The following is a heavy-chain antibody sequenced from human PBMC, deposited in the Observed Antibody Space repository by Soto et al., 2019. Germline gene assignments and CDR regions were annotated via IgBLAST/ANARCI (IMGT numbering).Heavy chain of an antibody. CDR3: AREDYGDYGVGWFDP. CDR2: ISYDGSNK. V-gene: IGHV3-30-3*01. Sequence: HPGGSLRLSCAASGFTFSSYAMHWVRQAPGKGLEWVAVISYDGSNKYYADSVKGRFTISRDNSKNTLYLQMNSLRAEDTAVYYCAREDYGDYGVGWFDPWGKGTLVTVSS. D-gene: IGHD4-17*01. J-gene: IGHJ5*02. CDR1: GFTFSSYA.